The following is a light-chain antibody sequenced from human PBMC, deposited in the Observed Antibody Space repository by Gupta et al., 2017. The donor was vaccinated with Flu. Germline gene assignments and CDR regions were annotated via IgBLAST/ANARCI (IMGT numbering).Light chain of an antibody. CDR3: QQYNNWPPFT. CDR2: GAS. V-gene: IGKV3-15*01. Sequence: EIVMTQSPATLSVSPGEGATLSCRASQSVNSNLAWYQQKPGQAPRLLIYGASTRDTGIPARFRGSGSGKEFTLTSSGLLSEDFAVYYCQQYNNWPPFTFGPGTKVDIK. J-gene: IGKJ3*01. CDR1: QSVNSN.